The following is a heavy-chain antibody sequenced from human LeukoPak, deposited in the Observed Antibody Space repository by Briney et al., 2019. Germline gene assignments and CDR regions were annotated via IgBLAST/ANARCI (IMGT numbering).Heavy chain of an antibody. CDR2: ISFDGTKK. Sequence: GRSLRLSCSASGFTFSSYGMHWVRQAPGKGLEWVAVISFDGTKKSYADAVMGRFTISRDNYENTLDLQMNSLTGEDTAVYFCARDHVDSSSWSQYFDLWGRGTLVTVSS. CDR1: GFTFSSYG. V-gene: IGHV3-30*03. D-gene: IGHD6-13*01. J-gene: IGHJ2*01. CDR3: ARDHVDSSSWSQYFDL.